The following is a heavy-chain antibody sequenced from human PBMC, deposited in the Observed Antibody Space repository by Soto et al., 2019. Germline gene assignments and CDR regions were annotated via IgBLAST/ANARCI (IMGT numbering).Heavy chain of an antibody. CDR1: GGSISSGGYY. J-gene: IGHJ4*02. CDR3: ARALAARYPIDY. CDR2: IYYSGST. Sequence: QVQLQESGPGLVKPSQTLSLTCTVSGGSISSGGYYWSWIRQHPGKGLEWIGYIYYSGSTYYNPSLKSRVTISGDTSKNQCALKLSSVTAADTAVYYCARALAARYPIDYWGQGTLVTVSS. D-gene: IGHD6-6*01. V-gene: IGHV4-31*03.